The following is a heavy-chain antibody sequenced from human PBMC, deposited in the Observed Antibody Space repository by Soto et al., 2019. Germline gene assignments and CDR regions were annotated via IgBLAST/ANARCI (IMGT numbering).Heavy chain of an antibody. CDR1: GGTFSSYA. J-gene: IGHJ5*02. D-gene: IGHD2-2*01. CDR2: IIPIFGTA. Sequence: GASVKVSCKASGGTFSSYAISWVLQAPGQGLEWMGGIIPIFGTANYAQKFQGRVTITADESTSTAYMELSSLRSEDTAVYYCARGRLFCSSTSCHQSNWFDPWGQGTLVTVSS. CDR3: ARGRLFCSSTSCHQSNWFDP. V-gene: IGHV1-69*13.